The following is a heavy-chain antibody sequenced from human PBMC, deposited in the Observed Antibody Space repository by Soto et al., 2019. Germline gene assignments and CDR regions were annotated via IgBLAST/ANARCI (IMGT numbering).Heavy chain of an antibody. CDR1: GFTYSDYA. CDR2: ITGNGDNK. CDR3: AKDRALLRYEESSDAFEV. V-gene: IGHV3-23*01. Sequence: EVLLLESGGGLVQAGGSRRLSCAASGFTYSDYAMSWVRQAPGKGLEWVSSITGNGDNKKYADTVRGRFTISRDTSKNTVYLQMNSLRGEDPAVYYCAKDRALLRYEESSDAFEVWGQGTTVTVS. D-gene: IGHD1-26*01. J-gene: IGHJ3*01.